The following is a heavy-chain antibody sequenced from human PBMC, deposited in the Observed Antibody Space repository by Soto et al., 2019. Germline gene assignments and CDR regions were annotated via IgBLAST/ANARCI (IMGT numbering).Heavy chain of an antibody. Sequence: GGSLRLSCAASGFTFSSYGMHWVRQAPGKGLEWVAVIWYDGSNKYYADSVKGRFTISRDNSKNTLYLQMNSLRAEDTAVYYCAREANIVATTTLDYWGQGTLVTVSS. D-gene: IGHD5-12*01. J-gene: IGHJ4*02. CDR3: AREANIVATTTLDY. V-gene: IGHV3-33*01. CDR1: GFTFSSYG. CDR2: IWYDGSNK.